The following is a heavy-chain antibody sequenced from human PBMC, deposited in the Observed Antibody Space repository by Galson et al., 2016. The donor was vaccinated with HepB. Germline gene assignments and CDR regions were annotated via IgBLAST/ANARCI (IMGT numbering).Heavy chain of an antibody. J-gene: IGHJ4*02. Sequence: CAISGDSVSSHSAAWNWIRQSQSSGLEWLGRTYYRSKWYNAYAVYVKSRININHDTSKNQLSLQLNSFLPEDTPMYYCASGTLDSGLKWWGQATPVTVSP. V-gene: IGHV6-1*01. CDR1: GDSVSSHSAA. D-gene: IGHD1-26*01. CDR3: ASGTLDSGLKW. CDR2: TYYRSKWYN.